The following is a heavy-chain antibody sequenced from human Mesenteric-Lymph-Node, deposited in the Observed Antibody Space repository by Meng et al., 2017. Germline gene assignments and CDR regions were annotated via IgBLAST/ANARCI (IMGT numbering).Heavy chain of an antibody. CDR3: ARRGSLTYYFDY. CDR1: GGTFSSYA. Sequence: QEVLVQAGGEVTKSGSSVKVSCKASGGTFSSYAISWVRQAPGQGLEWMGGIIPIFGTANYAQKFQGRVTITADKSTSTAYMELSSLRSEDTAVYYCARRGSLTYYFDYWGQGTLVTVSS. J-gene: IGHJ4*02. V-gene: IGHV1-69*06. D-gene: IGHD6-19*01. CDR2: IIPIFGTA.